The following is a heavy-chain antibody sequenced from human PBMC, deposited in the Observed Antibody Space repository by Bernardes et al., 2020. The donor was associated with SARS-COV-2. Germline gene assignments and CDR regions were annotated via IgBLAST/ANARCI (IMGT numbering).Heavy chain of an antibody. CDR1: GGSISSYY. CDR2: IYYSGST. V-gene: IGHV4-59*01. J-gene: IGHJ6*02. D-gene: IGHD3-10*01. Sequence: SETLSLTCTVSGGSISSYYWSWIRQPPGKGLEWIGYIYYSGSTNYNPSLKSRVTISVDTSKNQSSLKLSSVTAADTAVYYCARSDGSGSPTYCYGMDVWGQGTTVTVSS. CDR3: ARSDGSGSPTYCYGMDV.